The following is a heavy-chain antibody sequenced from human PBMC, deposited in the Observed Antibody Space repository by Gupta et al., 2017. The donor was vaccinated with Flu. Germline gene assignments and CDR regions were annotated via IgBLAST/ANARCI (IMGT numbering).Heavy chain of an antibody. D-gene: IGHD3-22*01. Sequence: EVQLVESGGGLVQPGRSLRLSCAASGFTFDDYAMHWVRQAPGKGLEWVSGISWNSGSIGYADSVKGRFTISRDNAKNSLYLQMNSLRAEDTALYYCAKGVYYYDSSGYYSPWFDYWGQGTLVTVSS. J-gene: IGHJ4*02. V-gene: IGHV3-9*01. CDR3: AKGVYYYDSSGYYSPWFDY. CDR1: GFTFDDYA. CDR2: ISWNSGSI.